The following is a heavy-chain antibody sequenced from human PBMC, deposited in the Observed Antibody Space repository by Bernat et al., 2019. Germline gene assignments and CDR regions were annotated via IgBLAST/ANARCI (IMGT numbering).Heavy chain of an antibody. V-gene: IGHV3-72*01. D-gene: IGHD2-15*01. CDR3: ARVLGVAATSAFDV. Sequence: EVQLVESGGGLVQPGGSLRLSCAASGFTFSDHYMDWVRQAPGKGLEWIGHITNKANRYTTQYAASVKGRFTISRDDSRNSVYLQMNSLKTEDTAVYYRARVLGVAATSAFDVWGQGTTVTVSS. J-gene: IGHJ3*01. CDR1: GFTFSDHY. CDR2: ITNKANRYTT.